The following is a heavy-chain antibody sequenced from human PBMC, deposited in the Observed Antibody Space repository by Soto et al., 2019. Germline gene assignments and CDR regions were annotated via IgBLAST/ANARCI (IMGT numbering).Heavy chain of an antibody. V-gene: IGHV1-69*13. D-gene: IGHD3-10*01. CDR1: GRTFSSYA. CDR3: ARAAGSGSYLYYYYGMDV. CDR2: IIPIFGTA. Sequence: SVEVSCKASGRTFSSYAISGVRQAPGQGLEWMGGIIPIFGTANYAQKFQGRVTITADESTSTAYMELSSLRSEDTAVYYCARAAGSGSYLYYYYGMDVWGQGTTVTVSS. J-gene: IGHJ6*02.